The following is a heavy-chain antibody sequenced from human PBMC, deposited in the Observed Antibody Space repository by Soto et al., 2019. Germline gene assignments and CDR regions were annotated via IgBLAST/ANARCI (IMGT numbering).Heavy chain of an antibody. CDR2: INQDATRQ. D-gene: IGHD3-3*02. CDR1: GFSFSSYW. CDR3: AKVGLVEGKNPISFAF. Sequence: PGGSLRLCCAASGFSFSSYWMSWVRQAPGRGLEWVANINQDATRQSYVDSVEGRFSISRDNAKKSLYLQMNSLRVEDMSVYYCAKVGLVEGKNPISFAFWGQGTLVTVSS. V-gene: IGHV3-7*01. J-gene: IGHJ4*02.